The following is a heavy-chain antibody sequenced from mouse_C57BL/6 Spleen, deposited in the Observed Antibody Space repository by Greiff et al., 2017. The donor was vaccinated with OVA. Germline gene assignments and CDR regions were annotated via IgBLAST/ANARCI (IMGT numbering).Heavy chain of an antibody. CDR2: IYPGSGST. V-gene: IGHV1-55*01. CDR3: ARDYGSSLWYFDV. J-gene: IGHJ1*03. D-gene: IGHD1-1*01. CDR1: GYTFTSYW. Sequence: QVQLQQPGAELVKPGASVKMSCKASGYTFTSYWITWVKQRPGQGLEWIGDIYPGSGSTNYNEKFKSKAALTVDTSSSTAYMQLSSLTSEDSAVYYCARDYGSSLWYFDVWGTGTTVTVSS.